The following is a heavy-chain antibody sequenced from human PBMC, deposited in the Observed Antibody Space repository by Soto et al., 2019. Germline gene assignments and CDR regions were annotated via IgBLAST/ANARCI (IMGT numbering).Heavy chain of an antibody. CDR2: ISGRGDTL. D-gene: IGHD2-15*01. CDR3: ERHRYCSGGGAEGFAK. CDR1: GFIFSSYA. J-gene: IGHJ1*01. V-gene: IGHV3-23*01. Sequence: EVQLLESGGGLVQPGGSLRLSCAASGFIFSSYAMNWVRQAPGKGLDWFSGISGRGDTLHYADSVKGRFTISRDNAQNTRYLEMSSLKGECTAVYVCERHRYCSGGGAEGFAKWGQGTLVIVSS.